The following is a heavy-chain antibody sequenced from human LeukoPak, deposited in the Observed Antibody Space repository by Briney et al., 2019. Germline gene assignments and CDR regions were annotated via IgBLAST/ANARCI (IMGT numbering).Heavy chain of an antibody. CDR2: IWSDGSKQ. CDR3: ARESAGISSDI. V-gene: IGHV3-33*01. D-gene: IGHD2-15*01. J-gene: IGHJ3*02. Sequence: GGSLRPSCATSGFTFMTYGFHWVRQAPGKGLEWVAVIWSDGSKQYYADSVKGRFTISRDSSDSTVHLHMNSLRVEDTAVYYCARESAGISSDIWGQGTMVTVSS. CDR1: GFTFMTYG.